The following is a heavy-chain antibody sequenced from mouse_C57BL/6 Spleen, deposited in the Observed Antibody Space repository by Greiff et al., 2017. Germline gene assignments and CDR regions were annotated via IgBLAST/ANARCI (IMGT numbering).Heavy chain of an antibody. CDR1: GYAFSSSW. CDR3: ANYFSYAMDD. Sequence: QVQLQQSGPELVKPGASVKISCKASGYAFSSSWMNWVKQRPGKGLEWIGRIYPGDGDTNYNGKFKGKATLTADKSSSTAYMQLSSLTSEDSAVYFCANYFSYAMDDWGQGTSVTVSS. J-gene: IGHJ4*01. CDR2: IYPGDGDT. V-gene: IGHV1-82*01. D-gene: IGHD1-1*01.